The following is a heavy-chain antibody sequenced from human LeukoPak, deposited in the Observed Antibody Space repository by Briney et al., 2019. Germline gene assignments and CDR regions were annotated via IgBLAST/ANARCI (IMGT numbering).Heavy chain of an antibody. CDR3: ARADWDTAMIDY. J-gene: IGHJ4*02. D-gene: IGHD5-18*01. Sequence: GGSLRLSCAASGFTFSSYAMSWVRQAPGKGLEWVSAINGSGGRIYYADSVKGRFTISRDNAKNSLYLQMNSLRAEDTAVYYCARADWDTAMIDYWGQGTLVTVSS. CDR1: GFTFSSYA. CDR2: INGSGGRI. V-gene: IGHV3-23*01.